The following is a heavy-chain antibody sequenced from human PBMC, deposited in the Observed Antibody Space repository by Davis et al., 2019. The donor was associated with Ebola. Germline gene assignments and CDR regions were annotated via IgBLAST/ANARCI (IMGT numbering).Heavy chain of an antibody. V-gene: IGHV3-49*04. D-gene: IGHD3-22*01. Sequence: GGSLRLSCTGSGFTFGDYAMSWVRQAPGKGLEWVGFIRSKAYGGTTEYAASVKGRFTISRDDSKTIAYLQMNSLKTEDTAVYYCTKGSSGTDYWGQGTLVTVSS. CDR1: GFTFGDYA. CDR2: IRSKAYGGTT. CDR3: TKGSSGTDY. J-gene: IGHJ4*02.